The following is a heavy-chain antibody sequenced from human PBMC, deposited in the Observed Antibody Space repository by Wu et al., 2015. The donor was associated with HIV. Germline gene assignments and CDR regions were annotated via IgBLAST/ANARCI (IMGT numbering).Heavy chain of an antibody. Sequence: QVQLVQSGAEVKRPGASVTVSCKTSGYTFPNYDIHWVRQASGQGLEWMGWMNPRSGNTGYARKFQGRVTMTRDSPTNTAYMELSSLRPDDTAVYYCARRGDYHYFGTVPYGYWGRGTPLAVSS. D-gene: IGHD2/OR15-2a*01. CDR1: GYTFPNYD. CDR2: MNPRSGNT. CDR3: ARRGDYHYFGTVPYGY. J-gene: IGHJ1*01. V-gene: IGHV1-8*01.